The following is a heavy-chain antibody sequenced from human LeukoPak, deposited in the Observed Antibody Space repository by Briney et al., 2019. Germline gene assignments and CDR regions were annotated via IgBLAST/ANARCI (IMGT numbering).Heavy chain of an antibody. V-gene: IGHV3-20*04. D-gene: IGHD6-19*01. CDR2: INWNGGST. CDR3: AKNRDSSDYPRDFDY. Sequence: GGSLRLSCAASGFTFDVYGMRWVRQAPGKGLEWVSGINWNGGSTSYADSVKGRFTISRDNSKDTVYLQMNSLRTEDTAVYYCAKNRDSSDYPRDFDYWGQGTLVTVSS. CDR1: GFTFDVYG. J-gene: IGHJ4*02.